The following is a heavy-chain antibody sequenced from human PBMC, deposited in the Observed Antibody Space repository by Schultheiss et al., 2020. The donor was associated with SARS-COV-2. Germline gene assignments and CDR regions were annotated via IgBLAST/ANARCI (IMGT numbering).Heavy chain of an antibody. D-gene: IGHD3-22*01. J-gene: IGHJ4*02. CDR3: ARRDYDSSGYFDY. CDR2: IYHSGST. V-gene: IGHV4-4*02. CDR1: GGSISSSNW. Sequence: SETLSLTCAVSGGSISSSNWWSWVRQPPGKGLEWIGEIYHSGSTNYNPSLKSRVTISVDTSKNQFSLKLSSVTAADTAVYYCARRDYDSSGYFDYWGQGTLVTVSS.